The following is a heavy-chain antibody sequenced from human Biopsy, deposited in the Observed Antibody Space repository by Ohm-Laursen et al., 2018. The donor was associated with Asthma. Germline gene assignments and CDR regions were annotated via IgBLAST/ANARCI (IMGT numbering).Heavy chain of an antibody. CDR3: AKGEWELLEANFDY. J-gene: IGHJ4*02. CDR2: ISWNSGSI. CDR1: GFTFDDYA. D-gene: IGHD1-26*01. V-gene: IGHV3-9*01. Sequence: SLRLSCAASGFTFDDYAMHWVRQAPGKGLEWVSGISWNSGSIGYADSVKGRFTISRDNVKNSLYLQMNSLRAEDTALYYCAKGEWELLEANFDYWGQGTLVTVSS.